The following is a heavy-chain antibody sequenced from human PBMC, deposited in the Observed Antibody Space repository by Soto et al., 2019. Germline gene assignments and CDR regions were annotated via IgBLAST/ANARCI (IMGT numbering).Heavy chain of an antibody. D-gene: IGHD6-19*01. CDR1: GYTFTAQY. Sequence: QAQLVQSGAEVKKPGASVKVSCQASGYTFTAQYLHWVRKGPGEGLEWMGWINPTTGATRYAQKFQGRVTMTRDTSMSTAYLEVRSLRPDDTAVYYCAKGDSSWVSWFDPWGQGTLVTVSS. V-gene: IGHV1-2*02. CDR2: INPTTGAT. J-gene: IGHJ5*02. CDR3: AKGDSSWVSWFDP.